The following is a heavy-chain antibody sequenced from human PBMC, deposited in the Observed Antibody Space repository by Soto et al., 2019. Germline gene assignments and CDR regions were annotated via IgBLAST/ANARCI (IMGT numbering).Heavy chain of an antibody. CDR2: INPNSGGT. Sequence: ASVKVSCKASGYTFTGYYMHWVRQAPGQGLEWMGWINPNSGGTNYAQEFQGWVTMTRDTSISTAYMELSRLRSDDTAVYYCARDRGDVLRYFDWFGSYYGMDVWGQGTTVTVSS. J-gene: IGHJ6*02. CDR1: GYTFTGYY. CDR3: ARDRGDVLRYFDWFGSYYGMDV. V-gene: IGHV1-2*04. D-gene: IGHD3-9*01.